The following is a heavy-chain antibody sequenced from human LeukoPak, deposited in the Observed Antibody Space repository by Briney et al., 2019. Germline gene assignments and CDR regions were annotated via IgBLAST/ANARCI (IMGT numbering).Heavy chain of an antibody. D-gene: IGHD6-19*01. J-gene: IGHJ4*02. V-gene: IGHV3-48*04. CDR3: ARPGIAVAGEFFDY. CDR1: GFSLSISG. CDR2: ISSSSDLM. Sequence: PGGSLRLSCEASGFSLSISGMNWVRQAPGKGLEWVSYISSSSDLMSYVDSVKGRFTISRDNAKNSLYLQMNSLRAEDTAVYYCARPGIAVAGEFFDYWGQGTLVTVSS.